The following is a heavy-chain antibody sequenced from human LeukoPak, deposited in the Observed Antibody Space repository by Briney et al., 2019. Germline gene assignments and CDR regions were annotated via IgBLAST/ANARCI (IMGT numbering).Heavy chain of an antibody. CDR2: INPNTGGT. J-gene: IGHJ4*02. CDR1: GYTFTGYF. V-gene: IGHV1-2*02. Sequence: ASVKVSCKASGYTFTGYFMHWVRQAPGQGLEWMGWINPNTGGTNYAQKFQGRVTMTRDTSTSTVYMELSSLRSEDTAVYYCARDQGSGWYPAEDYWGQGTLVTVSS. CDR3: ARDQGSGWYPAEDY. D-gene: IGHD6-19*01.